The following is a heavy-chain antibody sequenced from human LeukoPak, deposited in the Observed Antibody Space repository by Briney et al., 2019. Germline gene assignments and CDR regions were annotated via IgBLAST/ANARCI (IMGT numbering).Heavy chain of an antibody. Sequence: SETLSLTCTVSGGSISNYYWSWIRQPPGKGLEWIGYIYYTGSTNYNLSLKSRVTISVDTSKNQFSLKLSSLTAADTAVYYCAGGGDSGGYYYPMFNYWGQGTLVTVSP. CDR1: GGSISNYY. V-gene: IGHV4-59*01. D-gene: IGHD3-22*01. CDR3: AGGGDSGGYYYPMFNY. CDR2: IYYTGST. J-gene: IGHJ4*02.